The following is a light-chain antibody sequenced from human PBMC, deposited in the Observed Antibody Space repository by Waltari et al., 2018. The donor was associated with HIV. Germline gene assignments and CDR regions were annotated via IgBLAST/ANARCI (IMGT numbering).Light chain of an antibody. CDR1: SSTIGRHT. CDR3: AAWDDSLNGFYV. J-gene: IGLJ1*01. V-gene: IGLV1-44*01. Sequence: QSVLTQPPSASGTPGQRVTFSCSGSSSTIGRHTVTWYQQRPGTAPKLLIYSNNQRPSGVPDRFSGSKSGTSASLAISGLQSEDEADYYCAAWDDSLNGFYVFGTGTKVTVL. CDR2: SNN.